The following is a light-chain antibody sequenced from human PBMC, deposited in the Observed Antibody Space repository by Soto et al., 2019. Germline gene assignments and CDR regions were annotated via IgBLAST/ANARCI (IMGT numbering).Light chain of an antibody. CDR3: QQQNYH. CDR2: DAS. CDR1: QSIYIW. J-gene: IGKJ2*01. V-gene: IGKV1-5*01. Sequence: DVHMTQSPSTLSASVGDRVTITCRASQSIYIWLAWYQQKPGKAPKLLIYDASHLETGVPSRFSGSGSVTEFTLTLSSLQPDDFSSYYGQQQNYHFGQGNRLEIK.